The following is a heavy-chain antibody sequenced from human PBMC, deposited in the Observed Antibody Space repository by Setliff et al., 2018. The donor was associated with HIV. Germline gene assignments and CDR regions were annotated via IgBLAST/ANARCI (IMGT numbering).Heavy chain of an antibody. CDR2: IYYSGTT. D-gene: IGHD1-1*01. CDR1: GGSISSYY. Sequence: PSETLSLTCKVSGGSISSYYWSWIRQPPGKGLEWIGSIYYSGTTYYNPSLKSRVAISVDTSKNQFSLKLSSVTAADTAVYYCARLRGLNLEPFDYWGQGTLVTVSS. CDR3: ARLRGLNLEPFDY. J-gene: IGHJ4*02. V-gene: IGHV4-59*05.